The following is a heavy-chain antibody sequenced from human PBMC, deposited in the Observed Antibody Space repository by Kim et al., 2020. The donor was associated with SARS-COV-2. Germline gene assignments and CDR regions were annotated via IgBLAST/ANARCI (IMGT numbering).Heavy chain of an antibody. V-gene: IGHV3-23*01. J-gene: IGHJ4*02. D-gene: IGHD6-13*01. CDR2: SQ. CDR3: AKLQQLVLNY. Sequence: SQDSADSVKGRFTISRDNSKNTLYRQMNSLRAEDTAVYYCAKLQQLVLNYWGQGTLVTVSS.